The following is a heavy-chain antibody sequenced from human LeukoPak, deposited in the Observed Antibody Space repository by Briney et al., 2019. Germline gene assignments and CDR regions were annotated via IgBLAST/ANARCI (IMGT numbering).Heavy chain of an antibody. CDR3: VRDHDSNSGAFHF. CDR1: GFTFSTYN. CDR2: ISSGSSHI. D-gene: IGHD6-6*01. V-gene: IGHV3-21*01. J-gene: IGHJ3*01. Sequence: GGSLRLSCVGSGFTFSTYNLNWVRQAPGGGLEWVSSISSGSSHINYADSVKGRFTISRDNAKNSVYLQITSLRADDTAVYYCVRDHDSNSGAFHFWGQGTMVTVSS.